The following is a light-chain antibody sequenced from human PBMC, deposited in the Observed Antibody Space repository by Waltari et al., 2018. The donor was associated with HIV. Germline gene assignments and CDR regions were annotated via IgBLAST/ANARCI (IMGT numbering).Light chain of an antibody. Sequence: DIVMTQSPAILSVSPGERVPLSWGASQGVGSNLAWYQQKVGQAPRLLIYGAATRAAEIPVRFSGSGSGTDFTLTIDSLQSEDFATYYCQQYNIRPRGNTFGQGTKLQIK. V-gene: IGKV3-15*01. CDR1: QGVGSN. J-gene: IGKJ2*01. CDR2: GAA. CDR3: QQYNIRPRGNT.